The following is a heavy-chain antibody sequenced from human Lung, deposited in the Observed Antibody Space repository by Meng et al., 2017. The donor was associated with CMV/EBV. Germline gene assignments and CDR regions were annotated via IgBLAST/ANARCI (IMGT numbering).Heavy chain of an antibody. CDR3: ARGYDFWSAYYPIDP. Sequence: ASXXVSXKASGYTFSTYTIIWVRQAPGQGLEWMGWISPYNGDTNYAPKFQGRVSMTTDTSTSTAYLELRSLRSDDTAVYYCARGYDFWSAYYPIDPWGQGTLVTVSS. J-gene: IGHJ5*02. CDR2: ISPYNGDT. CDR1: GYTFSTYT. D-gene: IGHD3-3*01. V-gene: IGHV1-18*01.